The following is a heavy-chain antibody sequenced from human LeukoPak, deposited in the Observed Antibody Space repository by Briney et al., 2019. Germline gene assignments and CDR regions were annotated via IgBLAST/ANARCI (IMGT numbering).Heavy chain of an antibody. CDR1: GFTVSINY. CDR2: LYSGGDT. CDR3: AKDLGSGQISDY. D-gene: IGHD6-19*01. V-gene: IGHV3-53*05. J-gene: IGHJ4*02. Sequence: GGSLRLSCAASGFTVSINYMSWVRQAPGKGLEWVSVLYSGGDTYYADSVKGRFTISRDNSKNTLYLQMNSLRAEDTAVYYCAKDLGSGQISDYWGQGTLVTVSS.